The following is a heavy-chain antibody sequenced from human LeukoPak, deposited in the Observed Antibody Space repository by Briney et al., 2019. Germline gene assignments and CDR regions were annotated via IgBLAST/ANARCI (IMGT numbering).Heavy chain of an antibody. CDR2: ISSSGSTI. J-gene: IGHJ4*02. V-gene: IGHV3-48*03. Sequence: GGSLRLSCAASGFTFSSYEMNWVRQAPGKGREWVSYISSSGSTIYYADSVKGRFTISRDNAKNSLYLQMNSLRAEDTAVYYCARDPLAYCGGDCYFFFDYWGQGTLVTVSS. D-gene: IGHD2-21*02. CDR1: GFTFSSYE. CDR3: ARDPLAYCGGDCYFFFDY.